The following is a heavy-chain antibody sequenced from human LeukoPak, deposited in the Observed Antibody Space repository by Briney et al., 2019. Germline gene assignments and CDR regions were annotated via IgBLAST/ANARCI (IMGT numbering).Heavy chain of an antibody. CDR1: GGSISSGSYY. J-gene: IGHJ4*02. Sequence: PSQTLSLTCTVSGGSISSGSYYWSWIRQPAGKGLEWIGRIYTSGSTNYNPSLKSRVTISVDTSKNQFPLKLSSVTAADTAVYYCARDSKGGYRSLGYWGQGTLVTVSS. V-gene: IGHV4-61*02. CDR2: IYTSGST. CDR3: ARDSKGGYRSLGY. D-gene: IGHD5-18*01.